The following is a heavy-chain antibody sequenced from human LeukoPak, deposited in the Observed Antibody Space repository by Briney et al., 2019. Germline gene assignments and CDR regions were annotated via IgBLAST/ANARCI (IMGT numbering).Heavy chain of an antibody. CDR2: IYSSGTT. V-gene: IGHV4-4*07. J-gene: IGHJ6*02. CDR3: ARGSAVRYYYYGMDV. Sequence: SETLSLTCTVSGGSISSYYWSWTRQPAGKGLEWIGRIYSSGTTNYNPSLKSRVTISVDTSKNQFSLKLSSVTAADTAVYYCARGSAVRYYYYGMDVWGQGTTVTVSS. D-gene: IGHD1-1*01. CDR1: GGSISSYY.